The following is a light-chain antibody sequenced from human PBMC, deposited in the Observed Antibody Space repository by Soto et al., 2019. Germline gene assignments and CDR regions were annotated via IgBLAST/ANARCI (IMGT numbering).Light chain of an antibody. CDR3: SSYTSSSTRPLV. CDR2: DGS. J-gene: IGLJ3*02. Sequence: QSALTQPASVSGSPGQSITISCTGTSSDVGGYNYVSWYQQHPGKAPKLMIYDGSNRPSGVSNRFSGSKSGNTASLTISGLQAEDEADYYCSSYTSSSTRPLVFGGGTKLTVL. V-gene: IGLV2-14*01. CDR1: SSDVGGYNY.